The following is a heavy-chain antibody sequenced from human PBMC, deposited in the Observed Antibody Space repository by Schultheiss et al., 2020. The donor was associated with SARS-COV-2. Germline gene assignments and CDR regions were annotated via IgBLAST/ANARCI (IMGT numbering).Heavy chain of an antibody. Sequence: SQTLSLTCAVYGGSFSGYYWSWIRQPPGKGLEWIGEINHSGSTNYNPSLKSRVTISVDRSKNQFSLKLSSVTAADTAVYYCARASTGGILGAFDIWGQGTMVTVSS. CDR2: INHSGST. CDR3: ARASTGGILGAFDI. CDR1: GGSFSGYY. D-gene: IGHD2-8*02. V-gene: IGHV4-34*01. J-gene: IGHJ3*02.